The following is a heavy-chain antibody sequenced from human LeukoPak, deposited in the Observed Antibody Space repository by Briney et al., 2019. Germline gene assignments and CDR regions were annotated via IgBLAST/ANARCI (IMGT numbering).Heavy chain of an antibody. CDR2: ISYDGSNK. D-gene: IGHD6-6*01. CDR3: ARRESSSLAPLVDY. CDR1: GFTFSGYA. J-gene: IGHJ4*02. Sequence: GRSLRLSCAASGFTFSGYAMHWVRQAPGKGLEWVAVISYDGSNKYYADSVKGRFTISRDNSKNTLYLQMNSLRAEDTAVYYCARRESSSLAPLVDYWGQGTLVTVSS. V-gene: IGHV3-30-3*01.